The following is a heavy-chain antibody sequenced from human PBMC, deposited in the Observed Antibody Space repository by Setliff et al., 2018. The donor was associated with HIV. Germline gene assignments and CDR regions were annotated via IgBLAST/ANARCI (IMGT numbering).Heavy chain of an antibody. V-gene: IGHV3-7*03. CDR2: IKEDRSEK. CDR3: ARGHYSSSSG. CDR1: GFTLSTYW. J-gene: IGHJ4*02. D-gene: IGHD6-6*01. Sequence: GGSLRLSCIASGFTLSTYWMKWVRQAPGKGLEWVANIKEDRSEKYYVDSVKGRFTISRDNAKNSLFLQMNSLRAEDTAVYYCARGHYSSSSGWGQGTLVTVSS.